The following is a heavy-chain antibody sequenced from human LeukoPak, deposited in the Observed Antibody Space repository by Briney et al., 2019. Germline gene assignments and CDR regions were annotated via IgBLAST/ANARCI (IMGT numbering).Heavy chain of an antibody. CDR1: GFTFSSYA. CDR3: AKALVRGVISYFDY. Sequence: GGSLRLSCAASGFTFSSYAIHWVRQAPGKGLEWVAVISYDGNNKYYADSVKGRFTISRDNSKNSLYLQMNSLRAEDTAVYYCAKALVRGVISYFDYWGQGTLVTVSS. D-gene: IGHD3-10*01. CDR2: ISYDGNNK. V-gene: IGHV3-30-3*01. J-gene: IGHJ4*02.